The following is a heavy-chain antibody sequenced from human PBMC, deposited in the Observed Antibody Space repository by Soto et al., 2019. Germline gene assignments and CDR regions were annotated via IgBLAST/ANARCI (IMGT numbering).Heavy chain of an antibody. J-gene: IGHJ4*02. CDR2: IYYSGST. Sequence: SETLSLTCTVSGGSISSVGYYWSWIRQHPGKGLEWIGYIYYSGSTYYNPSLKSRVTISVDTSKNQFSLKLSSVTAADTAVYYCARGGSSSSFDYWGQGTLVTVSS. D-gene: IGHD6-6*01. CDR3: ARGGSSSSFDY. CDR1: GGSISSVGYY. V-gene: IGHV4-31*03.